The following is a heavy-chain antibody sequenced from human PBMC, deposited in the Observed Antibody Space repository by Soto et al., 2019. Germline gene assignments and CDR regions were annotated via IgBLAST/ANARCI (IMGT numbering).Heavy chain of an antibody. Sequence: ASVKVSCKASGYTFTSYGISWVRQAPGQGLEWMGWISAYNGNTNYAQKLQGRVTMTTDTSTSTAYMELRSLRSDDTAVYYCARGSVTMIVVVPGIAFDIWGQGTMVTVS. CDR2: ISAYNGNT. CDR1: GYTFTSYG. V-gene: IGHV1-18*01. CDR3: ARGSVTMIVVVPGIAFDI. D-gene: IGHD3-22*01. J-gene: IGHJ3*02.